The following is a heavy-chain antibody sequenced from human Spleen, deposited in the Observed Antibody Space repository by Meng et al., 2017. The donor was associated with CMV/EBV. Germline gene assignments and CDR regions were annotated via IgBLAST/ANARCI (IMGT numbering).Heavy chain of an antibody. D-gene: IGHD2-8*01. Sequence: GALRLSCAASGFTFNDYAMHWVRQAPGKGLEWVAVISYDGNNKYYADSVKGRFTISRDNSKNTLYLQMNSLRAEDTAVYYCARSCTNGVCPTGDAFDIWGQGTLVTVSS. CDR1: GFTFNDYA. CDR3: ARSCTNGVCPTGDAFDI. J-gene: IGHJ3*02. V-gene: IGHV3-30-3*01. CDR2: ISYDGNNK.